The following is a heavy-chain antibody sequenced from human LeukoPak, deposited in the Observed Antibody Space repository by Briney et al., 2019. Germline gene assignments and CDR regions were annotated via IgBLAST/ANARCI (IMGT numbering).Heavy chain of an antibody. CDR3: ARKGVTLDY. CDR1: GSTFSSYE. Sequence: PGGSLRLSCAASGSTFSSYEMNWVRQAPGKGLEWVSYISGSGTSIYYADSVKGRFTISRDNAKNSLNLQMNSLRDEDTAVYYCARKGVTLDYWGQGILVTVSS. V-gene: IGHV3-48*03. D-gene: IGHD4-23*01. CDR2: ISGSGTSI. J-gene: IGHJ4*02.